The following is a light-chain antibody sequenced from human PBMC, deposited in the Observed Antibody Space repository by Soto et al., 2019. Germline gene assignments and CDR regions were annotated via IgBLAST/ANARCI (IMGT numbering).Light chain of an antibody. CDR1: QSITTD. V-gene: IGKV3-11*01. CDR3: QQRVNRVT. Sequence: EIVLTQSPATLSLSPGERASLSCSASQSITTDLAWYQQKPGQAPRILIYDSSNRASGIPARFSGSGSGTDFTLTISSLESEDFAVYYCQQRVNRVTFGGGTKVDIK. CDR2: DSS. J-gene: IGKJ4*01.